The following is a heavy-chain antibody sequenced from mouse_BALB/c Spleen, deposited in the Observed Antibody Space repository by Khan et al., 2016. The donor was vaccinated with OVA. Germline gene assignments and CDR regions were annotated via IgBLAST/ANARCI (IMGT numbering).Heavy chain of an antibody. CDR2: INTYTGEP. CDR1: GYTFTNYG. CDR3: ARSNGNYWFAY. J-gene: IGHJ3*01. D-gene: IGHD2-1*01. V-gene: IGHV9-3-1*01. Sequence: QIQLVQSGPELKKPGETVKLSCKASGYTFTNYGMNWVKQAPGKGLKWMGWINTYTGEPTYADDFKGRFAFSLETSASTAYLQINNRKNEDTATYFWARSNGNYWFAYWGQGTLVTVSA.